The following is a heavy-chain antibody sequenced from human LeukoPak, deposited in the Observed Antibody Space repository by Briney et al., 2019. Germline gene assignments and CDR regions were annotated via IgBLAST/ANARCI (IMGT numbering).Heavy chain of an antibody. Sequence: ASVTVSCKASGYTFTSYGISWVRQAPGQGLEWMGSIGSYNGNTNYAQKLQGRVTMTKDTSTSTAYMELRSLRSDDTAVYYCAAYCSSTSCQKMGFDYWGQGTLVTVSS. D-gene: IGHD2-2*01. J-gene: IGHJ4*02. CDR3: AAYCSSTSCQKMGFDY. CDR1: GYTFTSYG. V-gene: IGHV1-18*01. CDR2: IGSYNGNT.